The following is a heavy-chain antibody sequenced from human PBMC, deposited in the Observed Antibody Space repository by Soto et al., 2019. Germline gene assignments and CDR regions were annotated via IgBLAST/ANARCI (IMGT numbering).Heavy chain of an antibody. J-gene: IGHJ6*02. CDR3: ARGSGNYYYYYGMDV. D-gene: IGHD2-15*01. V-gene: IGHV1-69*13. CDR2: IIPIFGTA. Sequence: SVKVSCKASGGTFSSYAISWVRQAPGQGLEWMGGIIPIFGTANYAQKSQGRVTITADESTSTAYMELSSLRSEDTAVYYCARGSGNYYYYYGMDVWGQGTTVTVSS. CDR1: GGTFSSYA.